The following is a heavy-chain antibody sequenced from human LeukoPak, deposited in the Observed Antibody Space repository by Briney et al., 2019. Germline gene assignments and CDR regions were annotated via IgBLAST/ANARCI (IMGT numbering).Heavy chain of an antibody. Sequence: LWASVKVSCKASGGTFSSYAISWVRQAPGQGLEWMGGIIPIFGTANYAQKLQGRVTMTTDTSTSTAYMELRSLRSDDTAVYYCARLGLQNYDILTGYPGGPDYWGQGTLVTVSS. D-gene: IGHD3-9*01. J-gene: IGHJ4*02. CDR2: IIPIFGTA. CDR3: ARLGLQNYDILTGYPGGPDY. CDR1: GGTFSSYA. V-gene: IGHV1-69*05.